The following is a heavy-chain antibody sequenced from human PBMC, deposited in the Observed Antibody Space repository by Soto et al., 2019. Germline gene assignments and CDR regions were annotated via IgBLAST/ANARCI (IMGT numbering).Heavy chain of an antibody. J-gene: IGHJ4*02. CDR3: AKDVQRITMIVVPPLRCLDY. D-gene: IGHD3-22*01. V-gene: IGHV3-23*01. CDR2: ISGSGGSS. CDR1: GFTFSTYA. Sequence: RGSLRLCCAASGFTFSTYAMSWVRQAPGKGLEWVSAISGSGGSSYYADSVKGRFTISRDNSKNTLYLQMNSLRAEDTAVYYCAKDVQRITMIVVPPLRCLDYWGQGT.